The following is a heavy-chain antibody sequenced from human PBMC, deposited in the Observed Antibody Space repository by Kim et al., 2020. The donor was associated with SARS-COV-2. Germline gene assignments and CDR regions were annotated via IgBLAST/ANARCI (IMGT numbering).Heavy chain of an antibody. D-gene: IGHD3-3*01. Sequence: KFQGRVTMTRDTTISTLYMELSSLTSEDTAVYYCARIRFASPGNTWNWFDPWGQGTLVTVSS. J-gene: IGHJ5*02. V-gene: IGHV1-8*01. CDR3: ARIRFASPGNTWNWFDP.